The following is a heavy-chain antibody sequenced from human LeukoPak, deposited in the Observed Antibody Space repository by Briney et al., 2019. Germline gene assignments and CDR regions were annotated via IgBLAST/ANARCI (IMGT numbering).Heavy chain of an antibody. CDR2: INPNSGGT. CDR1: GYTFTDYY. CDR3: ARGLYDSSDY. Sequence: ASVRVSCKASGYTFTDYYMHWVRQAPGQGLEWMGWINPNSGGTNYAQKFQGRVTMTRDTTISTAYMELSRLRSDDTAVYYCARGLYDSSDYWGQGTLVTVSS. V-gene: IGHV1-2*02. J-gene: IGHJ4*02. D-gene: IGHD3-22*01.